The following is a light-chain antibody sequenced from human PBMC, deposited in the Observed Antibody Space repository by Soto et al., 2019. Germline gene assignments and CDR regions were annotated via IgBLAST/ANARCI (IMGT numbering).Light chain of an antibody. CDR3: QQLHSYPLT. V-gene: IGKV1-9*01. CDR1: QAISGS. CDR2: AAS. Sequence: DIQLTQSPSFLSASVGDRVTITCRASQAISGSLAWYQQKAGKAPKLLIYAASTLQSGVPSRFSGNGSGTDFTLTISSLLPEDFATYYCQQLHSYPLTFGGGTKVEIK. J-gene: IGKJ4*01.